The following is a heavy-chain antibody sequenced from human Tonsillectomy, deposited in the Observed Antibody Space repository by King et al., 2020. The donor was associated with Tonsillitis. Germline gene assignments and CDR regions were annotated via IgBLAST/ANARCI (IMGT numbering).Heavy chain of an antibody. D-gene: IGHD6-13*01. J-gene: IGHJ4*02. CDR2: INPGDCST. V-gene: IGHV1-46*03. CDR1: GYTFTGYY. CDR3: SRDLGAAAGVDY. Sequence: VQLVESGAEVKKPGASGKVACKASGYTFTGYYIHGVRQAPCPRLEWMGIINPGDCSTTYAQKFQGRVTMTRETSTRTVYMELSSLRSEDTAVYYCSRDLGAAAGVDYWGQGTLVTVSS.